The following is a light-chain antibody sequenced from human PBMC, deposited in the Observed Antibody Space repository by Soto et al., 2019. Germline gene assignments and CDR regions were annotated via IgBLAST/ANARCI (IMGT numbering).Light chain of an antibody. CDR2: DDD. CDR3: GSWDSSLSAYV. CDR1: SSNIGGNS. J-gene: IGLJ1*01. V-gene: IGLV1-51*01. Sequence: QSVLTQPPSVSAAPGQRVTISCSGSSSNIGGNSVSWYQQLPGTAPKLLIYDDDQRPSGIPDRSSGSKSCTSATLGITGFQTGDEADYYCGSWDSSLSAYVFGTGTKVTVL.